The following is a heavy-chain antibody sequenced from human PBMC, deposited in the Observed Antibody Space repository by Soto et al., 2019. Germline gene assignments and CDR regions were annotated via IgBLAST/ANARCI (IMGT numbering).Heavy chain of an antibody. CDR3: ARDRDTYGHGFFDY. CDR1: GFTFSDFY. J-gene: IGHJ4*02. CDR2: ISSTSTHT. Sequence: AGGSLRLSCAASGFTFSDFYMTWIRQAPGKGLQWISCISSTSTHTNYADSVKGRFTVSRDNANNSLYLEMNNLRADDTAVYFCARDRDTYGHGFFDYWGRGALVTVSS. V-gene: IGHV3-11*05. D-gene: IGHD5-18*01.